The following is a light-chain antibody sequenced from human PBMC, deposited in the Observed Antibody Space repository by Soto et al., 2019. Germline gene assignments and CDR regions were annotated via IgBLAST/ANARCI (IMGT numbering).Light chain of an antibody. CDR1: QSINNN. CDR2: GAS. V-gene: IGKV3-15*01. Sequence: EIVMTQSPATLSVSPGERATLSCRASQSINNNLAWYQQKLGQGPRLLIYGASSRATGIPARFSGSGSGTGFTLTISSRQSEEFAIHYCQQYNDWPLTFGGGTKVEIK. J-gene: IGKJ4*01. CDR3: QQYNDWPLT.